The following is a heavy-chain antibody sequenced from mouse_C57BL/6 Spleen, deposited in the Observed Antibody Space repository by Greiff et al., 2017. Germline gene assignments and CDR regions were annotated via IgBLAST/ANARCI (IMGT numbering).Heavy chain of an antibody. D-gene: IGHD2-3*01. V-gene: IGHV1-52*01. CDR1: GYTFTSYW. J-gene: IGHJ3*01. CDR3: ARGYDGYYPAWFAY. Sequence: VQLQQPGAELVRPGSSVKLSCKASGYTFTSYWMHWVKQRPIQGLEWIGNIDPSDSETHYNQKFKDKATLTVDKSSSTAYMQLSSLTSEDSAVYYCARGYDGYYPAWFAYWGQGTLVTVSA. CDR2: IDPSDSET.